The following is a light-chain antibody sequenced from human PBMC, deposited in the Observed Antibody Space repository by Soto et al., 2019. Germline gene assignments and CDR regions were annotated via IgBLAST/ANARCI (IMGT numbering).Light chain of an antibody. CDR3: QQRSNLPWT. Sequence: EIVLTQSPGTLSLSPGERATLSCRASQSVSSSYLAWYQQKPGQAPRLLIYDASNRATGIPVRFSGSGSGTDYTLTVSSLEPEDFAVYYCQQRSNLPWTFGQGTKVDNK. V-gene: IGKV3D-20*02. J-gene: IGKJ1*01. CDR2: DAS. CDR1: QSVSSSY.